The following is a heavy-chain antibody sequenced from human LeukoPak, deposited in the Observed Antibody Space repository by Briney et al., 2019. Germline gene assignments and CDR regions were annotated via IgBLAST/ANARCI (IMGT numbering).Heavy chain of an antibody. CDR1: VGTFSSYT. J-gene: IGHJ4*02. Sequence: SVKVSCKXSVGTFSSYTISWVRQAPGQGLDWMGRIIPILGIANYSQKFQGRVTINADKFTSRAYMEMSNLRSEDTVVYYCASTHEKLTIFGVVISDYWGQGTLVTVSS. D-gene: IGHD3-3*01. CDR3: ASTHEKLTIFGVVISDY. V-gene: IGHV1-69*02. CDR2: IIPILGIA.